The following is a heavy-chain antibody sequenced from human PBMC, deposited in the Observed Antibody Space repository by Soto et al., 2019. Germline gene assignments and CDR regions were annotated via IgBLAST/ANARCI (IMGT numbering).Heavy chain of an antibody. J-gene: IGHJ5*02. Sequence: ASVKVSCKASGYTFTSYGINWVRQATGQGLEWMGWMNPNSGNTGYAQKFQGRVTMTRNTSISTAYMELSSLRSEDTAVYYCARGKRETLRFLEWLLPNWFDPWGQGTLVTVSS. V-gene: IGHV1-8*01. CDR1: GYTFTSYG. CDR3: ARGKRETLRFLEWLLPNWFDP. D-gene: IGHD3-3*01. CDR2: MNPNSGNT.